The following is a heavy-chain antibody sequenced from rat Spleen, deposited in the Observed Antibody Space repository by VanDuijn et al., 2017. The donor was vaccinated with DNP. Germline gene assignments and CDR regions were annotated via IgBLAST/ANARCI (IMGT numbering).Heavy chain of an antibody. CDR1: GFSFSSYW. CDR2: INTGGGTT. J-gene: IGHJ2*01. V-gene: IGHV5-58*01. Sequence: EVQLVETGGGLVQPGRSLKLSCVASGFSFSSYWMFWIRLAPGKELEWIASINTGGGTTYYPDSVKGRFTISRDNAENTVYLQMNSLRSEDTATYYCANEGYWGQGVMVTVSS. CDR3: ANEGY.